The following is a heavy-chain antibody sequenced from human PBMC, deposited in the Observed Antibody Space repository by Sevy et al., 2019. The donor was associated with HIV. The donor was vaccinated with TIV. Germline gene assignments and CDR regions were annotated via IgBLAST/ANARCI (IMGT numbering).Heavy chain of an antibody. CDR1: GFTFSSYA. J-gene: IGHJ6*02. V-gene: IGHV3-23*01. CDR3: HGDYDSSQLASYYYYGMDV. D-gene: IGHD3-22*01. Sequence: GGSLRLSCAASGFTFSSYAMSWVRQAPGKGLEWVSTIRGSGGSTYYADSVKGRFTISRDNSKNTLYFQMNSLRAEDMAVYYCHGDYDSSQLASYYYYGMDVWGQVTTVTVSS. CDR2: IRGSGGST.